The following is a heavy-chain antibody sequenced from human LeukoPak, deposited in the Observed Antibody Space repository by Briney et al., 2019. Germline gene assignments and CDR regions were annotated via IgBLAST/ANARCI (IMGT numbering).Heavy chain of an antibody. V-gene: IGHV1-2*02. CDR1: GYTFTAYH. CDR2: INSNSGGT. J-gene: IGHJ4*02. D-gene: IGHD3-22*01. Sequence: GASVKVSCKASGYTFTAYHMHWVRQAPGQGFEWMGWINSNSGGTNYVQKFQGRVTMTRDTSISAAYMELNSLTSDDTAVYFCARRYYDSSGYFSFDYWGQGTLVTVSS. CDR3: ARRYYDSSGYFSFDY.